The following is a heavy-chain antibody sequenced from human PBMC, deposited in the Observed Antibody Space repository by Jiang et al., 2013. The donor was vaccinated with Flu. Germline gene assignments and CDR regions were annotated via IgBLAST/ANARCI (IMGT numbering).Heavy chain of an antibody. CDR2: T. CDR3: ATTTGN. Sequence: TYYNPSLKTRLTISSDTSKNQFSLMLTSVTAADTAVYYCATTTGNWGQGTLVTVSS. J-gene: IGHJ4*02. V-gene: IGHV4-30-2*04. D-gene: IGHD3-10*01.